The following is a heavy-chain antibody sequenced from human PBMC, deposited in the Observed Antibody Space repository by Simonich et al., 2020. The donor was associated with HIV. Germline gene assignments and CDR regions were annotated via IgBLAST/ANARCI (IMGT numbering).Heavy chain of an antibody. CDR1: GGSISGYY. Sequence: QVQLQESGPGLVKPSETLSLTCTVSGGSISGYYRGWIRQPPGKGLEWIGYIYYSGSTNYNPALKRRVTISVDTSKNQFSLKLRSVTAADTAVYYCARAGLTMVRGVPASFDVWGQGTMVTVSS. CDR2: IYYSGST. J-gene: IGHJ3*01. D-gene: IGHD3-10*01. V-gene: IGHV4-59*12. CDR3: ARAGLTMVRGVPASFDV.